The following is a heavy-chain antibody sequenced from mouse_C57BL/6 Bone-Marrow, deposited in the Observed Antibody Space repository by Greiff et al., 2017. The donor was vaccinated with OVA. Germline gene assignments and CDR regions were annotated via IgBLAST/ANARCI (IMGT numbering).Heavy chain of an antibody. CDR3: ARGDFLYYGSSWWYFDV. CDR1: GYTFTDYN. D-gene: IGHD1-1*01. V-gene: IGHV1-18*01. Sequence: EVQLQQSGPELVKPGASVKIPCKASGYTFTDYNMDWVKQSHGKSLEWIGDINPNNGGTIYNQKFKGKATLTVDKSSSTAYMELRSLTSEDTAVYYCARGDFLYYGSSWWYFDVWGTGTTVTVSS. CDR2: INPNNGGT. J-gene: IGHJ1*03.